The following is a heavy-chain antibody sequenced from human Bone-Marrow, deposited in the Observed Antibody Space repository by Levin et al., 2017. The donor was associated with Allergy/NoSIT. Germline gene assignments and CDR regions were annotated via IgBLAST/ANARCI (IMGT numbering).Heavy chain of an antibody. CDR3: ARDRSTMIVGGFDY. V-gene: IGHV3-7*01. Sequence: PGESLKISCAASGFTFSSYWMSWVRQAPGKGLEWVANIKQDGSEKYYVDSVKGRFTISRDNAKNSLYLQMNSLRAEDTAVYYCARDRSTMIVGGFDYWGQGTLVTVSS. CDR1: GFTFSSYW. D-gene: IGHD3-22*01. CDR2: IKQDGSEK. J-gene: IGHJ4*02.